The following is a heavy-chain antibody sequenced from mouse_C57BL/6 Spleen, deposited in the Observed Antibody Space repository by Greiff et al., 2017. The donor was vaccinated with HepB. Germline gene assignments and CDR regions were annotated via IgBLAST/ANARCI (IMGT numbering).Heavy chain of an antibody. CDR1: GFTFSSYG. CDR3: ARHTHYYGSSYFDV. J-gene: IGHJ1*03. Sequence: EVQLVESGGDLVKPGGSLKLSCAASGFTFSSYGMSWVRQTPDKRLEWVATISSGGSYTYYPDSVKGRFTISRDNAKNTLYLQMSSLKSEDTAMYYCARHTHYYGSSYFDVWGTGTTVTVSS. V-gene: IGHV5-6*01. CDR2: ISSGGSYT. D-gene: IGHD1-1*01.